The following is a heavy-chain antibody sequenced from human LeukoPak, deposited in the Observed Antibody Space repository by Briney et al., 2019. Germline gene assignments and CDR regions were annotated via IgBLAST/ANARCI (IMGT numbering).Heavy chain of an antibody. V-gene: IGHV4-34*01. D-gene: IGHD3-10*01. Sequence: PSETLSLTCAVYGGSFSGYYWSWIRQPPGKGLEWIGEINHSGSTNYSPSLKSRVTISVDTSKNQFSLKLSSVTAADTAVYYCARSFTRGAFDIWGQGTMVTVSS. J-gene: IGHJ3*02. CDR3: ARSFTRGAFDI. CDR2: INHSGST. CDR1: GGSFSGYY.